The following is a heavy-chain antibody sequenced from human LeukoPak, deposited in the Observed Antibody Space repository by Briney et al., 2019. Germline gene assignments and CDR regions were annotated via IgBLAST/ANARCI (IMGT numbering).Heavy chain of an antibody. J-gene: IGHJ5*02. CDR2: IYNSGST. CDR3: ARTVLAVAGTELGWFDP. Sequence: KASETLSLTCTVSGGSMSSNSYFWGWIRQSPGKGLEWIGTIYNSGSTYYNPSLKSRVTISVDTSKNQFSLKLSSVTAADTAVYYCARTVLAVAGTELGWFDPWGPGTLVTVSS. D-gene: IGHD6-19*01. CDR1: GGSMSSNSYF. V-gene: IGHV4-39*07.